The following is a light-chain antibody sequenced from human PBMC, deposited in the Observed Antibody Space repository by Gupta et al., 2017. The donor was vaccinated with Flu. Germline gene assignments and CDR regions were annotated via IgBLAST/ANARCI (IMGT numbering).Light chain of an antibody. CDR3: MQGSRWPWA. CDR1: ESLVYSDGNTY. CDR2: QVS. Sequence: ISCRSSESLVYSDGNTYLHWFQQRPGQSPRRLNYQVSHRESGVPDRFSGSGSGTDFTLKISRVEAEDVGVYYCMQGSRWPWAFGQGTKVEIK. V-gene: IGKV2-30*01. J-gene: IGKJ1*01.